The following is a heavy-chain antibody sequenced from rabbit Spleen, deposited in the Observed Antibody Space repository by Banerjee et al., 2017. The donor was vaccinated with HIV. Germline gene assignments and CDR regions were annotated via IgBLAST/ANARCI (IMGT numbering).Heavy chain of an antibody. D-gene: IGHD8-1*01. CDR2: IEGGSSAFS. J-gene: IGHJ6*01. Sequence: QELLEASGGRLVKAGGTLILSCTAAGIDFSNYFYIYWVRQAPGKGLVWIACIEGGSSAFSYFASWATGRSTTSKTTSTPVTLQMTTVTAADAASYSYARDSGSSITSYGMDLWGPGTLVTVS. V-gene: IGHV1S45*01. CDR3: ARDSGSSITSYGMDL. CDR1: GIDFSNYFY.